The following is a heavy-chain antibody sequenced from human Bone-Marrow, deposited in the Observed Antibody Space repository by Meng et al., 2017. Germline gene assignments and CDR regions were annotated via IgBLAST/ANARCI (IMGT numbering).Heavy chain of an antibody. CDR1: GFTFSSYE. Sequence: GESLKISCAASGFTFSSYEMNWVRQAPGKGLEWVSYISSSGSTIYYADSVKGRFTISRDNAKNSLYLQMSSLRAEDTAVYYCARDDDRYYDSSGYQLDYWGQGTLVTVSS. CDR3: ARDDDRYYDSSGYQLDY. J-gene: IGHJ4*02. D-gene: IGHD3-22*01. CDR2: ISSSGSTI. V-gene: IGHV3-48*03.